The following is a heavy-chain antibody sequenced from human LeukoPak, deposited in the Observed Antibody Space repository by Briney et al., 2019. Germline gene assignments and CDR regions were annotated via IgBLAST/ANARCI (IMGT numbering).Heavy chain of an antibody. CDR2: ISSSSSYI. CDR3: ARDSSGYYTHFDY. CDR1: GFTFSSYS. D-gene: IGHD3-22*01. V-gene: IGHV3-21*01. J-gene: IGHJ4*02. Sequence: GGSLRLSCAASGFTFSSYSMNWVRQAPGKGLEWVSSISSSSSYIYYADSVKGRFTTSRDNAKNSLYLQMNSLRAEDTAVYYCARDSSGYYTHFDYWGQGTLVTVSS.